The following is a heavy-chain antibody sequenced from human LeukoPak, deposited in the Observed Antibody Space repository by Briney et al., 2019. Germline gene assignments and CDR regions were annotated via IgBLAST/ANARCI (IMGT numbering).Heavy chain of an antibody. J-gene: IGHJ4*02. CDR2: IKSKTVGGTT. D-gene: IGHD6-6*01. CDR1: GFTFSNAW. Sequence: GGSLRLSCAASGFTFSNAWMTWVRQAPGKGLECIGFIKSKTVGGTTDSATPVKGRFTVSRDDSKNTLYLQMNSLKTEDTAVYYCTTWSSQFDYWGQGTLVTVSS. CDR3: TTWSSQFDY. V-gene: IGHV3-15*01.